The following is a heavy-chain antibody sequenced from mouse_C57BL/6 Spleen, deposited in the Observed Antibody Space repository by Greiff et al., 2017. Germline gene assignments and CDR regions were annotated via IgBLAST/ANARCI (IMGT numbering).Heavy chain of an antibody. CDR2: ISGGGGNT. D-gene: IGHD2-2*01. CDR3: ARPYGYDAWFAY. V-gene: IGHV5-9*01. J-gene: IGHJ3*01. Sequence: DVKLVESGGGLVKPGGSLKLSCAASGFTFSSYTMSWVRQTPEKRLEWVATISGGGGNTYYPDSVKGRFTISRDNAKNTLYLQMSSLRSEDTALYYCARPYGYDAWFAYWGQGTLVTVSA. CDR1: GFTFSSYT.